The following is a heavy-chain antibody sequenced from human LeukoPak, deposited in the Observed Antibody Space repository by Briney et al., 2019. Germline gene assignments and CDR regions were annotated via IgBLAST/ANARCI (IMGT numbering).Heavy chain of an antibody. J-gene: IGHJ4*02. Sequence: SVKVSCKASGGTFSSYAISWVRQAPGQGLEWMGGINPIFGTANYAQKFQGRVTITADESTSTAYMELSSLRSEDTAVYYCARAYGDYGVVDYWGQGTLVTVSS. D-gene: IGHD4-17*01. CDR1: GGTFSSYA. CDR2: INPIFGTA. V-gene: IGHV1-69*13. CDR3: ARAYGDYGVVDY.